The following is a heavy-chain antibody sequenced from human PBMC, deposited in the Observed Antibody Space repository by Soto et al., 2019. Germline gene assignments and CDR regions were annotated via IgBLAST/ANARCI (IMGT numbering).Heavy chain of an antibody. CDR1: GFTFSSYA. CDR2: ISGSGGST. D-gene: IGHD2-2*01. CDR3: AKEDDIVVVPAAPGANVDY. J-gene: IGHJ4*02. V-gene: IGHV3-23*01. Sequence: EVQLLESGGGLVQPGGSLRLSCAASGFTFSSYAMSWVRQAPGKGLEWVSAISGSGGSTYYADSVKGRFTISRDNSKNTLYLQMNSLSAEDTAVYYCAKEDDIVVVPAAPGANVDYWGQGTLVTVSS.